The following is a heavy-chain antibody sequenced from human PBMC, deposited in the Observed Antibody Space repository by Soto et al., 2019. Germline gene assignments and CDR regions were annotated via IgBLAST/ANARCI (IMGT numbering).Heavy chain of an antibody. CDR3: ARLYCSSSSCYSVGAFDI. J-gene: IGHJ3*02. Sequence: GGSLRLPCAASGFTFSSYGMHWVRQAPGKGLEWVALIWFDGSDKYYVDSVKGRFTISRDNSKNTVHLQMNSLRVEDTAVYYCARLYCSSSSCYSVGAFDIRGQGTVVTVSS. CDR2: IWFDGSDK. CDR1: GFTFSSYG. V-gene: IGHV3-33*01. D-gene: IGHD2-2*01.